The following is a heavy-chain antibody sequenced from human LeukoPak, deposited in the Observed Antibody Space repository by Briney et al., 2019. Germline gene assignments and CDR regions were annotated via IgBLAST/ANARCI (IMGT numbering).Heavy chain of an antibody. J-gene: IGHJ3*02. D-gene: IGHD3-22*01. CDR1: GGTFSSYA. CDR2: IIPIFGTA. CDR3: AETYYYDSSGYFGAFDI. V-gene: IGHV1-69*05. Sequence: SVKVSCKASGGTFSSYAISWVRQAPGQGLEWMGGIIPIFGTANYAQKFQGRVTITTDESTSTAYMELSSLRSEDTVVYYCAETYYYDSSGYFGAFDIWGQGAMVTVSS.